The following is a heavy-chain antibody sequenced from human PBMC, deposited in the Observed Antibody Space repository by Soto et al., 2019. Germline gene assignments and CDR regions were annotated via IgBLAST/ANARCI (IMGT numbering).Heavy chain of an antibody. V-gene: IGHV4-31*03. CDR1: GGSISSGGYY. CDR2: IYYIGST. J-gene: IGHJ5*02. D-gene: IGHD2-21*02. Sequence: SETLSLTCTVSGGSISSGGYYWSWIRQHPGKGLEWIGYIYYIGSTYYNPSLKSRVTISVDTSKNQFSLKLSSVTAADTAVYYCARHPSDFWFDPWGQGTLVTVSS. CDR3: ARHPSDFWFDP.